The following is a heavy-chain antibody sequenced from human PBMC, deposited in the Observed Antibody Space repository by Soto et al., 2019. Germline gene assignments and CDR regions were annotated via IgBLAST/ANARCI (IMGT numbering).Heavy chain of an antibody. J-gene: IGHJ5*02. V-gene: IGHV4-39*01. CDR1: GGSISSSSYY. CDR2: IYYSGST. CDR3: ATHHFYAVRSGYHRVSSNKWFYP. D-gene: IGHD3-3*01. Sequence: SETLSLTCTVSGGSISSSSYYWGWIRQPPGKGLEWIGSIYYSGSTYYNPSLKSRVTISVDTSKNQFSLKLSSVTAAGTGVYYCATHHFYAVRSGYHRVSSNKWFYPWGEGTLVTV.